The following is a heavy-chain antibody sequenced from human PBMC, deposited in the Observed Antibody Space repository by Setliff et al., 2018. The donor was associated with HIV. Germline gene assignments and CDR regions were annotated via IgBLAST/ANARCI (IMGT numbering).Heavy chain of an antibody. CDR3: ARRIYGNNPYFDY. D-gene: IGHD4-17*01. V-gene: IGHV4-34*01. Sequence: KPSETLSLTCAVYGGSFSGYYWSWIRQPPGKGLEWIGEINHDRTTNYDPSLKSRVTISVDTSQDQFSLKLSSVTAADTAIYYCARRIYGNNPYFDYWSQGTLVTVSS. CDR1: GGSFSGYY. J-gene: IGHJ4*02. CDR2: INHDRTT.